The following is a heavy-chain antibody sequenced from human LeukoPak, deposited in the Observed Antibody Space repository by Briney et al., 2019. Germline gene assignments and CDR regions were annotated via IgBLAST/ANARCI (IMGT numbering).Heavy chain of an antibody. Sequence: WETLSLTCTVSGGSISSNYWSWIRQPPGKGLEWVGYIYYSGSTNYNPSLKSRVTISVDTSKNQFSLKLSSVTAADTAVYYCARVAYCGGDCYFSYGMDVWGQGTTVTVSS. D-gene: IGHD2-21*02. CDR1: GGSISSNY. V-gene: IGHV4-59*01. CDR2: IYYSGST. CDR3: ARVAYCGGDCYFSYGMDV. J-gene: IGHJ6*02.